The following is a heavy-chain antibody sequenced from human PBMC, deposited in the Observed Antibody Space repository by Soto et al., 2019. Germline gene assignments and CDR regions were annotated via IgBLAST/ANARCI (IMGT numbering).Heavy chain of an antibody. CDR3: ARDLSAVTARYYYYGMDV. CDR2: TYYRSKWYN. V-gene: IGHV6-1*01. Sequence: SQTLSLTCAISGDSVSSNSAAWNWIRRSPSRGLEWLGRTYYRSKWYNDYAVSVKSRITINPDTSKNQFSLQLNSVTPEDTAVYYCARDLSAVTARYYYYGMDVWGQGTTVTVSS. CDR1: GDSVSSNSAA. D-gene: IGHD2-21*02. J-gene: IGHJ6*02.